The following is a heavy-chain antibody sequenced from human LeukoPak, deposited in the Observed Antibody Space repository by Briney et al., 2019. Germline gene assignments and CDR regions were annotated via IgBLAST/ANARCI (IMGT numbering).Heavy chain of an antibody. Sequence: PGGSLRLSGAASGFTFSSYSMNWVRQAPGKGLEWVSYISSSSSTIYYADSVKGRFTISRDNAKNSLYLQMNSLRAEDTAVYYCARDPWCSSTSCYDYWGQGTLVTVSS. J-gene: IGHJ4*02. CDR3: ARDPWCSSTSCYDY. CDR2: ISSSSSTI. D-gene: IGHD2-2*01. V-gene: IGHV3-48*01. CDR1: GFTFSSYS.